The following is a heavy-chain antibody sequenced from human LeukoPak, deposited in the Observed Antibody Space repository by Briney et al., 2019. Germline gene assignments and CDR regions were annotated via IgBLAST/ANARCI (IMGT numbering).Heavy chain of an antibody. CDR3: AKNHLRGATYFDY. V-gene: IGHV3-48*03. CDR2: ISSSGNTI. J-gene: IGHJ4*02. Sequence: GGSLRLSCAASGFTFSSYEMNWVRQAPGKGLEWVSYISSSGNTIYYADSVKGRFTISRDNSKNTLFLQMNSLRAEDTAVYYCAKNHLRGATYFDYWGQGTLVTVSS. CDR1: GFTFSSYE. D-gene: IGHD4/OR15-4a*01.